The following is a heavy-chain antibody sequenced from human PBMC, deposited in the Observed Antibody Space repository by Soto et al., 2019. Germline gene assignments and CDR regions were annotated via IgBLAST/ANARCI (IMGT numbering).Heavy chain of an antibody. V-gene: IGHV3-30*18. J-gene: IGHJ6*02. CDR2: ISYDGSNK. Sequence: QVQLVESGGGVVQPGRSLRLSCAASGFTFSSYGMHWVRQAPGKGLEWVAVISYDGSNKYYADSVKGRFTISRDNSKNTLYLQMISLRAEDTAVYYCAKAGAGGMDVWGPGTTVTVSS. CDR3: AKAGAGGMDV. CDR1: GFTFSSYG.